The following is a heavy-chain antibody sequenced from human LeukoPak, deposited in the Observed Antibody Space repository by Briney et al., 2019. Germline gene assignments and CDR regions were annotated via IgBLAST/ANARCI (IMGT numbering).Heavy chain of an antibody. D-gene: IGHD6-19*01. Sequence: GGSLRLSCAASGFTFSSYAMHWVRQAPGKGLEWVAVISYDGSNKYYADSVKGRFTISRDNSKNTLYLQMNSLRAEDTAVYYCARDPYSSGWYYSDYWGQGTLVTVSS. V-gene: IGHV3-30-3*01. CDR2: ISYDGSNK. CDR3: ARDPYSSGWYYSDY. CDR1: GFTFSSYA. J-gene: IGHJ4*02.